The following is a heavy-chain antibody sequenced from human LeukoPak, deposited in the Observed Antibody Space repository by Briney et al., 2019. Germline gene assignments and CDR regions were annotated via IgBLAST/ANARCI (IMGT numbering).Heavy chain of an antibody. CDR2: ISGSGGNT. V-gene: IGHV3-23*01. CDR1: GFTFSNYA. J-gene: IGHJ4*02. D-gene: IGHD5-24*01. Sequence: PGGSLRLSCAASGFTFSNYAMTWVRQAPGKGLEWVSLISGSGGNTYYADSVKGRFTISRDNSKNTLYLQMNSLRVEDTAVYYCARVYRWNFDYWGQGTLVTVSS. CDR3: ARVYRWNFDY.